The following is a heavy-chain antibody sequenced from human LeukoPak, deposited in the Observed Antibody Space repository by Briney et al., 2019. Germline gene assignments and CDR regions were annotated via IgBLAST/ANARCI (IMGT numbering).Heavy chain of an antibody. Sequence: GGSLRLSCAASGFTFSSYAMSWVRQAPGKGLEWVSAISGSGGSTYYADSVKGRFTISRDNSKNTLYLQMNSLRAEDTAVYYCAKAGMEDTAMARDYYYYMDVWGKGTTVTVSS. D-gene: IGHD5-18*01. CDR1: GFTFSSYA. CDR2: ISGSGGST. V-gene: IGHV3-23*01. CDR3: AKAGMEDTAMARDYYYYMDV. J-gene: IGHJ6*03.